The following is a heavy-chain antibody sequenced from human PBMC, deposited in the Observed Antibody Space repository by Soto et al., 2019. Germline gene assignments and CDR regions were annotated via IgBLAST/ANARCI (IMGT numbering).Heavy chain of an antibody. CDR3: ARGRTRITSFGVVISQPKFHY. CDR2: INHSGST. D-gene: IGHD3-3*01. Sequence: QVQLQQWGAGLLKPSETLSLTCAVYGGYFSGYYWSWIRQPPGKGLEWIGEINHSGSTNYNPSLKSRVTISVDTSKNQFSLKLSSVTAADTAVYYCARGRTRITSFGVVISQPKFHYWGQGTLVTVSS. CDR1: GGYFSGYY. J-gene: IGHJ4*02. V-gene: IGHV4-34*01.